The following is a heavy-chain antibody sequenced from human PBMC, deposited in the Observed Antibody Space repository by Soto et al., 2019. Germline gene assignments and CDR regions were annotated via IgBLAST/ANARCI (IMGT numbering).Heavy chain of an antibody. Sequence: QVQLQESGPGLVKPSQTLSLTCTVSGGSISSGGYYWNWIRQHPGKGLEWIGYSYYSGNTYYNPSFKSRVTLSVDTSKNQFSLRLSSVTAADTAVYYCARDPQYTDASGYSVSSVNLDYWGQGILVPVSS. D-gene: IGHD3-22*01. CDR2: SYYSGNT. V-gene: IGHV4-31*03. J-gene: IGHJ4*02. CDR3: ARDPQYTDASGYSVSSVNLDY. CDR1: GGSISSGGYY.